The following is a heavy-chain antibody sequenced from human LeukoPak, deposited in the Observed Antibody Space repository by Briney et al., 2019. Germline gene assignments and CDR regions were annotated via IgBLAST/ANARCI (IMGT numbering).Heavy chain of an antibody. J-gene: IGHJ6*04. CDR1: GYSISSGYY. D-gene: IGHD3-10*01. CDR3: ATIHYYGSGSMGDV. CDR2: IYHSGST. Sequence: SETLSLTCTVSGYSISSGYYWGWIRQPPGKGLEWIGSIYHSGSTYYNPSLKSRVTISVDTSKNQFSLKLSSVTAADTAVYYCATIHYYGSGSMGDVWGKGTTVTISS. V-gene: IGHV4-38-2*02.